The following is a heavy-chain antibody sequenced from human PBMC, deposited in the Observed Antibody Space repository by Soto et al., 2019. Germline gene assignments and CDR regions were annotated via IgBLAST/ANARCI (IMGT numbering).Heavy chain of an antibody. V-gene: IGHV3-23*01. Sequence: EVQLLESGGGLEQPGGSLRLSCAASGFTFSSYAMNWVRQAPGKGLEWVSVISGSGDSTYYADSVKGRFTISRDNSKNTLYLQMNSLRAEDTAVYYCARRGSGSYYGYWGQGTLVTVSS. CDR3: ARRGSGSYYGY. D-gene: IGHD1-26*01. CDR2: ISGSGDST. CDR1: GFTFSSYA. J-gene: IGHJ4*02.